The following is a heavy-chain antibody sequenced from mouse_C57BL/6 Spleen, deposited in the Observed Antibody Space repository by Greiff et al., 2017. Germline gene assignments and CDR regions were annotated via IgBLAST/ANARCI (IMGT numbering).Heavy chain of an antibody. CDR3: ARHDGYFDY. V-gene: IGHV5-6*01. Sequence: EVKLVESGGDLVKPGGSLKLSCAASGFTFSSYGMSWVRQTPDKRLEWVATISSGGSYTYYPDSVKGRFTISRDNAKNTLYLQMSSLKSEDTAMYYCARHDGYFDYWGQGTTRTVSS. J-gene: IGHJ2*01. CDR1: GFTFSSYG. D-gene: IGHD2-3*01. CDR2: ISSGGSYT.